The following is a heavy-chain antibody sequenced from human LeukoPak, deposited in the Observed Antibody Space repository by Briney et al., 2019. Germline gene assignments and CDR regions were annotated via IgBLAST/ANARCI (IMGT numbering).Heavy chain of an antibody. CDR1: GFTFDDYA. J-gene: IGHJ3*02. CDR3: AKRSDQDAFDI. CDR2: ISWNSGSI. Sequence: PGGSLRLSCAASGFTFDDYAMHWVRQAPGKGLEWVSGISWNSGSIGYADSVKGRFTISRDNAKNSLYLQMNSLRAEDTALYYCAKRSDQDAFDIWGQGTMVTVSS. V-gene: IGHV3-9*01.